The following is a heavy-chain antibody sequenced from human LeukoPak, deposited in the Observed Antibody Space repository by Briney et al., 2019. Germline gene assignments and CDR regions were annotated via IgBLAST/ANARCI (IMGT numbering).Heavy chain of an antibody. D-gene: IGHD5-12*01. CDR2: INHSGYT. CDR1: GVPFSNYY. Sequence: SETLSLTCAVSGVPFSNYYWSWVRQSPSQGLEWIGEINHSGYTNYNPSLKSRVTMSIDTSKNQFSLKLTSVTAADAGVYYCTRAVARHPDRGQGTLVTVSS. V-gene: IGHV4-34*01. CDR3: TRAVARHPD. J-gene: IGHJ4*02.